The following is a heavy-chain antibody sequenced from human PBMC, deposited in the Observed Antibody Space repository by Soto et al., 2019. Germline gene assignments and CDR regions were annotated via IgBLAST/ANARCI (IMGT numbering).Heavy chain of an antibody. Sequence: GGSLRLSCAASGFTFSSYSMNWVRQAPGKGLEWVSYISSSSSTIYYADSVKGRFTISRDNAKNSLYLQMNSLRAEDTAVYYCARDTHDYSNHHDAFDIWGQGTMVTVSS. CDR1: GFTFSSYS. V-gene: IGHV3-48*01. CDR2: ISSSSSTI. D-gene: IGHD4-4*01. J-gene: IGHJ3*02. CDR3: ARDTHDYSNHHDAFDI.